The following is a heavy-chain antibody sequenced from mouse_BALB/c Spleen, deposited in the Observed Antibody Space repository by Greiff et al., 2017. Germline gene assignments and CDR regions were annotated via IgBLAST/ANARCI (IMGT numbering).Heavy chain of an antibody. Sequence: QVQLQQSGAELARPGASVKLSCKASGYTFTDYYINWVKQRTGQGLEWIGEIYPGSGNTYYNEKFKGKATLTADKSSSTAYMQLSSLTSEDSAVYFCGRGSSWGFGYWGQGTLVTVSA. J-gene: IGHJ3*01. CDR2: IYPGSGNT. CDR3: GRGSSWGFGY. D-gene: IGHD3-1*01. CDR1: GYTFTDYY. V-gene: IGHV1-77*01.